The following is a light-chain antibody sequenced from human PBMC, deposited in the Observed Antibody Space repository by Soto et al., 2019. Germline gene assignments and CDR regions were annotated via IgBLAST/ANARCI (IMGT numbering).Light chain of an antibody. V-gene: IGLV2-23*01. J-gene: IGLJ2*01. Sequence: QSVLTQPASVSGSPGQSITISCTGTSSDVGSYNLVSWYQQHPGKAHKLMIYEGSKRPSGVSNRFSGSKSGNTASLTISGLQDEDEADYYCCSYAGSSTVFGGGTKLTVL. CDR2: EGS. CDR3: CSYAGSSTV. CDR1: SSDVGSYNL.